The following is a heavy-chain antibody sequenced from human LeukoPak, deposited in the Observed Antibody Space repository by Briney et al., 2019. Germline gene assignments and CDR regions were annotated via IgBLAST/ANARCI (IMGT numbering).Heavy chain of an antibody. CDR1: GFTFSSYA. D-gene: IGHD3-10*01. CDR2: IKQDGSEK. J-gene: IGHJ4*02. Sequence: GGSLRLSCAASGFTFSSYAMSWVRQAPGKGLEWVANIKQDGSEKYYVDSVKGRFTISRDNAKNSLYLQMNSLRAEDTAVYYCGRSFTIRGVIGGKDYWGQGTLVTVSS. CDR3: GRSFTIRGVIGGKDY. V-gene: IGHV3-7*01.